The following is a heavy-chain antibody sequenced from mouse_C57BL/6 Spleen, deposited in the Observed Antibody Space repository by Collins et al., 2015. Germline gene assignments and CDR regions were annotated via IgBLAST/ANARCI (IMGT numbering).Heavy chain of an antibody. J-gene: IGHJ4*01. V-gene: IGHV9-2-1*01. CDR1: GYTFTDYS. CDR2: INTETGEP. CDR3: ARSYGSSYYAMDY. D-gene: IGHD1-1*01. Sequence: QIQLVQSGPELKKPGETVKISCKASGYTFTDYSMHWVKQAPGKGLKWMGWINTETGEPTYADDFKGRFAFSLETSASTAYLQINNLKNEDTATYFCARSYGSSYYAMDYWGQGTSVTVSS.